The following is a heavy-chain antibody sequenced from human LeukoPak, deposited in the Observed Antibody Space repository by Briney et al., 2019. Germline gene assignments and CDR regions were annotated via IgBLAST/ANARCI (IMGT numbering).Heavy chain of an antibody. V-gene: IGHV3-7*01. CDR2: IKQDGSEK. D-gene: IGHD3/OR15-3a*01. CDR1: GFTFDDFG. CDR3: ARGDFHLDY. Sequence: GGSLRLSCAASGFTFDDFGMSWVRQAPRKGLEWVANIKQDGSEKYYVDSVKGRFTISRDNAKNSLYLQMNSLRAEDTAVYYCARGDFHLDYWGQGTLVTVSS. J-gene: IGHJ4*02.